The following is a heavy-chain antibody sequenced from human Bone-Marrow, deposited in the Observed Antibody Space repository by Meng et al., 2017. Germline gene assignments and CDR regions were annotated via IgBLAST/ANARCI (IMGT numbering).Heavy chain of an antibody. D-gene: IGHD1-1*01. CDR1: GFIVGSNY. Sequence: EVQMVETGGGLIQPGGSLRLSCAASGFIVGSNYMSWVRQAPGKGLEWVAFIYNGGNTYYADSVRGRFTISRDPSKNTLFLQMNSLRAEDTAVYYCAGEVQLGGWDYFDYWGQGTLVTVSS. V-gene: IGHV3-53*02. CDR3: AGEVQLGGWDYFDY. CDR2: IYNGGNT. J-gene: IGHJ4*02.